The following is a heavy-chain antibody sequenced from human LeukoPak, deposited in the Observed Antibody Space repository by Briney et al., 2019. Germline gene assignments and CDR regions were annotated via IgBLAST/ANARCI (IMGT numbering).Heavy chain of an antibody. CDR3: ARDYHIRSDAFDI. CDR2: ISYDGSNK. Sequence: GRSLRLSCAASGFTFSSYAMHWVRQAPGKGLEWVAVISYDGSNKYYADSVKGRFTISRDNSKNTLYLQMNSLRAEDTAVYYCARDYHIRSDAFDIWGQGAMVTVSS. J-gene: IGHJ3*02. V-gene: IGHV3-30*04. D-gene: IGHD2-21*01. CDR1: GFTFSSYA.